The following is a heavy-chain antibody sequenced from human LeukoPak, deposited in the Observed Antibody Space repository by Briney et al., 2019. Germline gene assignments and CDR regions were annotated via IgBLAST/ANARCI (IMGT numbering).Heavy chain of an antibody. CDR2: MNPNSGNT. CDR3: ARGPVVMAAYYYYYYYMDV. CDR1: GYTFTSYD. Sequence: ASVKVACKASGYTFTSYDINWVRQATGQGLEWMGWMNPNSGNTGYAQKFQGRVTMTRNSSISTAYMELSSLRSEDTAVYYCARGPVVMAAYYYYYYYMDVWGKGTAVTVSS. D-gene: IGHD5-24*01. V-gene: IGHV1-8*01. J-gene: IGHJ6*03.